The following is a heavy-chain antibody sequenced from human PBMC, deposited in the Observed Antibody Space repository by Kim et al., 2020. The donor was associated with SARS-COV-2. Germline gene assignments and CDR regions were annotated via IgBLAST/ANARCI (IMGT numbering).Heavy chain of an antibody. V-gene: IGHV1-3*01. D-gene: IGHD3-9*01. J-gene: IGHJ6*02. Sequence: ASVKVSCKASGYTFTSYAMHWVRQAPGQRLEWMGWINAGNGNTKYSQKFQGRVTITRDTSASTAYMELSSLRSEDTAVYYCARNFDWLPEPYYYYYGMDVWGQGTTVTVSS. CDR1: GYTFTSYA. CDR2: INAGNGNT. CDR3: ARNFDWLPEPYYYYYGMDV.